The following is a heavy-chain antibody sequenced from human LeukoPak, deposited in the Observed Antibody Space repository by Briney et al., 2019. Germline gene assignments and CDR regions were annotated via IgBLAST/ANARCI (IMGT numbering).Heavy chain of an antibody. CDR3: ARAGIVVVPAATYAFDI. CDR2: ISSSSSYI. Sequence: GGSLRLSCAASEFTFSSCGMSWVRQAPGKGLEWVSSISSSSSYIYYADSVKGRFTISRDNAKNSLYLQMNSLRAEDTAVYYCARAGIVVVPAATYAFDIWGQGTMVTVSS. J-gene: IGHJ3*02. V-gene: IGHV3-21*01. CDR1: EFTFSSCG. D-gene: IGHD2-2*01.